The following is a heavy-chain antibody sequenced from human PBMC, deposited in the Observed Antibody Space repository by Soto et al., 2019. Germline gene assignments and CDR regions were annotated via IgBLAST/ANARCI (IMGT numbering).Heavy chain of an antibody. J-gene: IGHJ6*02. CDR2: IYPGDSDT. CDR3: ARLGIAVAGTYGMDV. V-gene: IGHV5-51*01. CDR1: GYSFTNYW. D-gene: IGHD6-19*01. Sequence: RGESLKISCKGSGYSFTNYWIGWVRQMPGKGLEWMGLIYPGDSDTRYSPSFQGQVTISADKSISTAYLQWSSLKASDTAMYYCARLGIAVAGTYGMDVWGQGTTVTVSS.